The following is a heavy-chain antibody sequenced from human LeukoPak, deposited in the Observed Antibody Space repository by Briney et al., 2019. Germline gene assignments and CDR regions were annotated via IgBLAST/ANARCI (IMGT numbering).Heavy chain of an antibody. Sequence: ETLSLTCTVSAGSMTSYYWSWIRQPPGNGLKWNGYIYYSGSTNYNTSLKSRVTISVDTSKHQFALKLSSVTAADTAVHSCARGEYQHLWGYYYGMAGGSERRTVTVSS. CDR3: ARGEYQHLWGYYYGMAG. D-gene: IGHD2-2*01. J-gene: IGHJ6*04. V-gene: IGHV4-59*08. CDR2: IYYSGST. CDR1: AGSMTSYY.